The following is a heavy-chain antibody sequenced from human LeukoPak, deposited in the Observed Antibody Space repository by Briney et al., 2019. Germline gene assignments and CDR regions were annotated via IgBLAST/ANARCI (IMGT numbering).Heavy chain of an antibody. D-gene: IGHD1-1*01. CDR1: GGSFSGYY. CDR3: ARGTTWPWIWFDP. V-gene: IGHV4-34*01. CDR2: INHSGST. Sequence: PSETLSLTCAVYGGSFSGYYWSWIRQPPGKGQEWIGEINHSGSTNYNPSLKSRVTISVDTSKNQFSLKLSSVTAADTAVYYRARGTTWPWIWFDPWGQGTLVTVSP. J-gene: IGHJ5*02.